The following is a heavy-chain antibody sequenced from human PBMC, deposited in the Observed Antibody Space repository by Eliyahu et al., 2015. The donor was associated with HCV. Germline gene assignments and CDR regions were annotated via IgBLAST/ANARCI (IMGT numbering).Heavy chain of an antibody. Sequence: EVQLVESGGGLIQPGGSLRLSCAASGFTVSXNYMNWVRQAPGKGLEWVSVIYSGGSTYYADSVKGRFTISRDNSKNTLYLQMNSLRAEDTAVYYCARGARGSSSWYPGADYYYGMDVWGQGTTVTVSS. J-gene: IGHJ6*02. V-gene: IGHV3-53*01. CDR3: ARGARGSSSWYPGADYYYGMDV. D-gene: IGHD6-13*01. CDR2: IYSGGST. CDR1: GFTVSXNY.